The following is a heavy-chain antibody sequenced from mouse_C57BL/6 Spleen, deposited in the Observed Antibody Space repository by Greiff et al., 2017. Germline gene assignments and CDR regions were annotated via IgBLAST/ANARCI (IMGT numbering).Heavy chain of an antibody. V-gene: IGHV1-69*01. CDR1: GYTFTSYW. CDR3: ARGVVSYFDD. CDR2: IDPSDSYT. Sequence: VQLQQPGAELVMPGASVKLSCTASGYTFTSYWMHWVKQRPGQGLEWIGEIDPSDSYTNYNQKFKGKSTFTVDKSTSTAYLQLSSLTSEDAAVYYCARGVVSYFDDWGKGTTLTVSS. J-gene: IGHJ2*01. D-gene: IGHD1-1*01.